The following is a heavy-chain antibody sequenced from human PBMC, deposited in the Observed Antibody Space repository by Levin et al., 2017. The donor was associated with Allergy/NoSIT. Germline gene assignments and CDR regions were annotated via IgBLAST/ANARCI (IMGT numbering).Heavy chain of an antibody. CDR1: GFTFSSYA. V-gene: IGHV3-23*01. D-gene: IGHD2-15*01. J-gene: IGHJ4*02. CDR2: ISDSGGST. Sequence: HPGGSLRLSCAASGFTFSSYAMSWVRQAPGKGLEWVSSISDSGGSTYYADSVKGRFTISRDNSKNTLYLQMNSLRAEDTAEYFCAKGSGGSCYSASGYWGQGSLVTVSS. CDR3: AKGSGGSCYSASGY.